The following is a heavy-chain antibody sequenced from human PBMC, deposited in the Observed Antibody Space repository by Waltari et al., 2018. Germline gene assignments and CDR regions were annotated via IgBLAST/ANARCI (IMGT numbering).Heavy chain of an antibody. CDR1: GFTFSSYA. Sequence: EVQLVESGGGLVQPGGSLRLSCAASGFTFSSYAMSWVRQAPGQGLEWVSAISGSGGSTYYADSGKGRFTISRDNSKNTLYLQMNSLRAEDTAVYYCARDGIGYGGNGGYFDYWGQGTLVTVSS. D-gene: IGHD4-17*01. CDR2: ISGSGGST. CDR3: ARDGIGYGGNGGYFDY. J-gene: IGHJ4*02. V-gene: IGHV3-23*04.